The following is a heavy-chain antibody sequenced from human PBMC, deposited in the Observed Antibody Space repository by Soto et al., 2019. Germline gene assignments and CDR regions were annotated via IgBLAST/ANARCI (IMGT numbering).Heavy chain of an antibody. Sequence: GGSLRLSCEVSGFTFSSYAMSWVRQAPGKGLEWVSAISGSGGSTYYADSVKGRFTISRDNSKNTLYLQMNSLRAEDTAVYYCAKVPYDSSGYYAIYYYYGMDVWGQGTTVTVSS. CDR3: AKVPYDSSGYYAIYYYYGMDV. J-gene: IGHJ6*02. CDR2: ISGSGGST. CDR1: GFTFSSYA. D-gene: IGHD3-22*01. V-gene: IGHV3-23*01.